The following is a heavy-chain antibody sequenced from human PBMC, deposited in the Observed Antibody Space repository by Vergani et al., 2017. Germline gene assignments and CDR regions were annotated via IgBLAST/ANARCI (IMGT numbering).Heavy chain of an antibody. Sequence: QLQLQESGSGLVKPSQTLSLTCAVSGGSISSGGYSWSWIRQPPGKGLEWIGYIYHSGSTYYNPSLKSRVTISVDRSKNQFSLKLSSVTAADTAVYYCAKDLYSSSWYYFDYWGQGTLVTVSS. J-gene: IGHJ4*02. CDR3: AKDLYSSSWYYFDY. CDR1: GGSISSGGYS. V-gene: IGHV4-30-2*01. CDR2: IYHSGST. D-gene: IGHD6-13*01.